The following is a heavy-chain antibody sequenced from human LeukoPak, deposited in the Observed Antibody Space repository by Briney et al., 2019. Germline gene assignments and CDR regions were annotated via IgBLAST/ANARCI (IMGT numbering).Heavy chain of an antibody. CDR1: GGSFIGYY. Sequence: SETLSLTCAVYGGSFIGYYWSWIRQPPGKGLEWIGEINHSGSTNYNPSLKSRVTISVDTSKNQFSLKLSSVTAADTAVYYCARDRDGYTPGGYYYYMDVWGKGTTVTVSS. J-gene: IGHJ6*03. V-gene: IGHV4-34*01. CDR2: INHSGST. CDR3: ARDRDGYTPGGYYYYMDV. D-gene: IGHD5-24*01.